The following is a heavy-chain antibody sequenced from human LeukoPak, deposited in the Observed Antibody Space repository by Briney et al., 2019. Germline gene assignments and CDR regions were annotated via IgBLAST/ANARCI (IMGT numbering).Heavy chain of an antibody. CDR2: IYYSGST. CDR1: GGSISSYY. D-gene: IGHD3-10*01. J-gene: IGHJ4*02. V-gene: IGHV4-59*08. Sequence: SETLSLTCTGSGGSISSYYWSWIRQPPGKGLEWIGYIYYSGSTNYNPSLKSRVTISVDTSKKQFSLKLSSVTAADTAVYYCARQNLAYYYGSGSLAFDYWGQGTLVTVSS. CDR3: ARQNLAYYYGSGSLAFDY.